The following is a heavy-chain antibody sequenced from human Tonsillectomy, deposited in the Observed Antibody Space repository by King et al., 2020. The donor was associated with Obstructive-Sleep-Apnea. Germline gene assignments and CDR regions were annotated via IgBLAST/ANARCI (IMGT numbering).Heavy chain of an antibody. V-gene: IGHV1-69*09. CDR3: ARYVVGTVGATVGATDPPEYYFHY. J-gene: IGHJ4*02. Sequence: QVQLVESGAEMKKPGSSVKVSCKASGGTFSNYAIIWVRQAPGQGLEWMGGIIPILGVANHAQKFRGRVILAADKSTNTSYMELSGLTSGETAVNYCARYVVGTVGATVGATDPPEYYFHYWGQGTLVTVSS. CDR1: GGTFSNYA. CDR2: IIPILGVA. D-gene: IGHD1-26*01.